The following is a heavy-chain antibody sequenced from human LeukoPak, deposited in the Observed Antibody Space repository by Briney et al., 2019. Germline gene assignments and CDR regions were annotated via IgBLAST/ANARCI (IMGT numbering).Heavy chain of an antibody. V-gene: IGHV6-1*01. CDR2: TYYKSKWYN. CDR1: GDSISTNSAA. D-gene: IGHD3-3*02. J-gene: IGHJ4*02. Sequence: SQTLSLTCAISGDSISTNSAAWNWIRLSPSRGLEWLGRTYYKSKWYNDYAVSVKSRVTVNPDTSKNQFSLQLNSVTPEDTAVYYCARGSISLDFDYWGQGTLVTVSS. CDR3: ARGSISLDFDY.